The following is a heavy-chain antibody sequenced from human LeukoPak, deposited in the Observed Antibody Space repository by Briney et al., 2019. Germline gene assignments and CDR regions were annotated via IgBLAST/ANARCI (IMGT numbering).Heavy chain of an antibody. CDR1: GGSISTYY. Sequence: SETLSLTCTVSGGSISTYYWSWIWHPPRQGLGWIGYIYTSGRTNYNPSLKSRVPISVDTPKNQYSLKLSSAAAADTAVYYCARIAAAGTVYYYYYMDGWGKGTTVSVSS. D-gene: IGHD6-13*01. CDR3: ARIAAAGTVYYYYYMDG. CDR2: IYTSGRT. V-gene: IGHV4-4*09. J-gene: IGHJ6*03.